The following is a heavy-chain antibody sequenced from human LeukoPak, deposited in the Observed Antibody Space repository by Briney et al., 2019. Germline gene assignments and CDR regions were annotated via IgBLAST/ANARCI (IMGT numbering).Heavy chain of an antibody. J-gene: IGHJ6*03. V-gene: IGHV1-18*01. CDR1: GYTFTSYG. Sequence: ASVKVSCKASGYTFTSYGISWVRQAPGQGLEWMGWISAYNGNTNYAQKPQGRVTMTTDTSTSTAYMELRSLRSDDTAVYYCAREAFGVVRYYYYYYMDVWGKGTTVTVSS. CDR2: ISAYNGNT. CDR3: AREAFGVVRYYYYYYMDV. D-gene: IGHD3-3*01.